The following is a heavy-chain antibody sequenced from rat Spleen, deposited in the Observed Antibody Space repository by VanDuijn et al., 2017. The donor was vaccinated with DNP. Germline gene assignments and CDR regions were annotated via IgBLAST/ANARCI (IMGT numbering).Heavy chain of an antibody. CDR2: ISTSGGST. CDR3: VRWNSGHFDY. J-gene: IGHJ2*01. V-gene: IGHV5-46*01. D-gene: IGHD4-3*01. CDR1: GFTFSSFP. Sequence: EVQLVESGGGLVQPGRSMKLSCAASGFTFSSFPMAWVRQAPTKGLEWVATISTSGGSTYYRDSVKGRFTISRYNTKSTLYLQMNSLRSEDMATYYCVRWNSGHFDYWGQGVMVTVSS.